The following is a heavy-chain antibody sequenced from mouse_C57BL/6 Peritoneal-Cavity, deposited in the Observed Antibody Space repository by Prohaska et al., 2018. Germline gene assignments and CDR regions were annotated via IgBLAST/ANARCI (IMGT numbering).Heavy chain of an antibody. CDR3: AGDGAGYWYFDV. V-gene: IGHV12-3*01. CDR1: GFPITSGYY. Sequence: QMQLQESGPGLVKPSQSLFLTCSITGFPITSGYYWIWIRQSPGKPLEWMGYITHSGETFYNPSLQSPISITRETSKNQFFLQLKSVTTEDTAMYYCAGDGAGYWYFDVWGTGTTVTVAS. CDR2: ITHSGET. D-gene: IGHD4-1*01. J-gene: IGHJ1*03.